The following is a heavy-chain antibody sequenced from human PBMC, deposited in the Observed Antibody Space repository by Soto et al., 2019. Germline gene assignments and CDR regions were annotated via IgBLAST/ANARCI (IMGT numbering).Heavy chain of an antibody. Sequence: QVQLVQSGTEVKKPGASVKVSCKASGYTFTSYGISWVRLAPGQGLEWMGWISAYNGDTNYAQKLQGRVTMTTDTSTTTAYMELRSLRSDDTGVYYCARGLISRGYSYSFDYWGQGTLVTVSS. CDR3: ARGLISRGYSYSFDY. D-gene: IGHD5-18*01. CDR2: ISAYNGDT. J-gene: IGHJ4*02. CDR1: GYTFTSYG. V-gene: IGHV1-18*01.